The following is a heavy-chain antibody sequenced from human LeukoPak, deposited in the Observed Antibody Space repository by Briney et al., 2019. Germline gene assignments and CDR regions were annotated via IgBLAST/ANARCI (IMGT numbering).Heavy chain of an antibody. D-gene: IGHD3-10*01. J-gene: IGHJ4*02. CDR1: GFTFSSYG. CDR3: AKGQLTMVRGVEPGY. V-gene: IGHV3-23*01. CDR2: ISGSGGST. Sequence: GGSLRLSCAAPGFTFSSYGMHWVRQAPGKGLEWVSAISGSGGSTYYADSVKGRFTISRDNSKNTLYLQMNSLRAEDTAVYYCAKGQLTMVRGVEPGYWGQGTLVTVSS.